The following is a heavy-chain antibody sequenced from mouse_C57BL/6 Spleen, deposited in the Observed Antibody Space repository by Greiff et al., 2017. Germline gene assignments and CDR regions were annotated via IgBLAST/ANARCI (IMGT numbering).Heavy chain of an antibody. CDR2: ILPGSGST. CDR3: ARGGDYYDYAWFAY. J-gene: IGHJ3*01. D-gene: IGHD2-4*01. V-gene: IGHV1-9*01. CDR1: GYTFTGYW. Sequence: VQLKESGAELMKPGASVKLSCKATGYTFTGYWIEWVKQRPGHGLEWIGEILPGSGSTNYNEKFKGKATFTAGTSSNTAYMQLSSLTTEDSAIYYCARGGDYYDYAWFAYWGQGTLVTVSA.